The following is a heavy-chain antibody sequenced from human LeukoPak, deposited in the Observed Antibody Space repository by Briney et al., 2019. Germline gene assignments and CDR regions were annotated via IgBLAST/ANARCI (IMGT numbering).Heavy chain of an antibody. CDR2: INTGNGNT. CDR1: GYTFTNYA. V-gene: IGHV1-3*04. CDR3: AREGAASGFDP. D-gene: IGHD1-26*01. J-gene: IGHJ5*02. Sequence: GASVKVSCRASGYTFTNYAIHWVRQAPGQRLEWMGWINTGNGNTKYSQKFQGRVTITRDTSASTAYMELSSLSSEDTAVYYCAREGAASGFDPWGQGTLVTVSS.